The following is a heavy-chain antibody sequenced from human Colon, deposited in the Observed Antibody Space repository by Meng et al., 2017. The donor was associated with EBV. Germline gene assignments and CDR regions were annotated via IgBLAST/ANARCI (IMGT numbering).Heavy chain of an antibody. D-gene: IGHD4-17*01. Sequence: VQVQESGPALVKPSGTLSFTCAVSGTSMASRNWGRWVRQPAGKRLEWVGEIYDGGSTNYNPSLKSRVTISLDESKNQFSLRLASMTAADTAVYNCAGLYGDFAFWGQGTLVTVSS. CDR2: IYDGGST. CDR3: AGLYGDFAF. V-gene: IGHV4-4*02. CDR1: GTSMASRNW. J-gene: IGHJ4*02.